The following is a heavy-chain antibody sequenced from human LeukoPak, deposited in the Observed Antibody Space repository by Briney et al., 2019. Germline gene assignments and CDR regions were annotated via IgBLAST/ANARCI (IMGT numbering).Heavy chain of an antibody. V-gene: IGHV3-7*01. Sequence: DSMKGRFTISRDNAKNSLYLQMNSLRAEDTAVYYCARDHAWSSSISEWYFDLWGRGTLVTVSS. D-gene: IGHD2-2*01. J-gene: IGHJ2*01. CDR3: ARDHAWSSSISEWYFDL.